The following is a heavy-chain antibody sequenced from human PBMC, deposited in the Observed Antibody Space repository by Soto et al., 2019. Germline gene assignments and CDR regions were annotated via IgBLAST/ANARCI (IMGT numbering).Heavy chain of an antibody. D-gene: IGHD3-3*02. CDR1: GYTFTSYA. J-gene: IGHJ5*02. Sequence: QVQLVQSGAEVKKPGASVKVSCKASGYTFTSYAISWVRQAPGQGLEWMGWISAYNGNTNYAQNHQGIVTMTTDTSQRTAYMELRRLRSEDTAVYYCARGSPPIASSGQGTLVTVSS. V-gene: IGHV1-18*01. CDR3: ARGSPPIAS. CDR2: ISAYNGNT.